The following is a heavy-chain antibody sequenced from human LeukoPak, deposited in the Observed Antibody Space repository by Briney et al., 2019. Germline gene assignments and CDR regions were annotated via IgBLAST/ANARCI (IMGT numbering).Heavy chain of an antibody. CDR1: GFTFSSYW. D-gene: IGHD3-10*02. J-gene: IGHJ3*02. CDR2: TKQDGSEK. V-gene: IGHV3-7*01. CDR3: AKFFTGEYVRAFDI. Sequence: GGSLRLSCAASGFTFSSYWMSWVRQAPGKGLEWVANTKQDGSEKYYVDSVKGRFTISRDNAKNSLYLQMSSLRAEDTAVYYCAKFFTGEYVRAFDIWGQGTMVTVSS.